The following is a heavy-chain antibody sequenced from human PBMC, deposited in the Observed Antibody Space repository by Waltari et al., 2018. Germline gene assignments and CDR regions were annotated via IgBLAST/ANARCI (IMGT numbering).Heavy chain of an antibody. J-gene: IGHJ4*02. CDR2: ISPSSSNI. CDR3: ATEECTSVSCYLSL. Sequence: QVQLVESGGGLVKPGGSRSPYCSAPRDRFRDYFMNWIRQAPGKGLEWVSYISPSSSNIYYADSVKGRFTISRENAKNSLFLQMSSLRDEDTAVYYCATEECTSVSCYLSLWGQGTQVIVSS. CDR1: RDRFRDYF. V-gene: IGHV3-11*04. D-gene: IGHD2-21*01.